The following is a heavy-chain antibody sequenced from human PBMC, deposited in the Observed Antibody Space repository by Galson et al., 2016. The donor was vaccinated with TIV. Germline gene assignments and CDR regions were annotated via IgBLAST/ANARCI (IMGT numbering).Heavy chain of an antibody. CDR1: GFTVSSKY. Sequence: SLRLSCAASGFTVSSKYMSWVRQAPGKGLEWVSLIYSDGSTYYADSVKGRFTISRDNSKNTVYLQMNSLRVEDTAVYYCAYLGDGLDGFDIWGQGTMVTVSS. CDR2: IYSDGST. CDR3: AYLGDGLDGFDI. D-gene: IGHD5-24*01. J-gene: IGHJ3*02. V-gene: IGHV3-53*01.